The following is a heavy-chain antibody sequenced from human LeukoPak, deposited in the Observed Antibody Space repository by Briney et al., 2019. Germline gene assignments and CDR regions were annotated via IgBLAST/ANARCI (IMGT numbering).Heavy chain of an antibody. CDR3: ARHRDYGSGSYYSGMDV. CDR2: ISYDATKE. V-gene: IGHV3-30*04. J-gene: IGHJ6*02. Sequence: GGSLRLSCAASGFTFSRYAMHWVRQTPGKGLEWVAGISYDATKEYYADSVKGRFTISRDNAKNSLYLQMNSLRAEDTAVYYCARHRDYGSGSYYSGMDVWGQGTTVTVSS. CDR1: GFTFSRYA. D-gene: IGHD3-10*01.